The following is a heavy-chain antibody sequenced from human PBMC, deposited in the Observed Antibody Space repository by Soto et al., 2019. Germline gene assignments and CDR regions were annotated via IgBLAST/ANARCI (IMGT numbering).Heavy chain of an antibody. Sequence: QVQLVQSGAEVKKPGASVRVSCKASGYTFTNYAIHWVRQAPGQRLEWMGWINAGNGNTKYSQKFQGRVTITRDTSASAAYMELSRLRSEDTAVYYCARDRSGCFDYWGQGILVTVSS. CDR1: GYTFTNYA. J-gene: IGHJ4*02. CDR3: ARDRSGCFDY. V-gene: IGHV1-3*01. D-gene: IGHD6-19*01. CDR2: INAGNGNT.